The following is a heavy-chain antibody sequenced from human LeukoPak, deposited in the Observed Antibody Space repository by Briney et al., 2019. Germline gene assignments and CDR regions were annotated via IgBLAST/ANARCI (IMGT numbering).Heavy chain of an antibody. Sequence: GGSLRLSCAASGFTFSNYGMHWVRQAPGKGLEWVAVIWYDGSNKYHADSVKGRFTISRDNSKKTLYLQMNTLRAEDTAVYYCARDGINYYDSSGYPAFDIWGQGTVVTVSS. J-gene: IGHJ3*02. D-gene: IGHD3-22*01. V-gene: IGHV3-33*01. CDR2: IWYDGSNK. CDR1: GFTFSNYG. CDR3: ARDGINYYDSSGYPAFDI.